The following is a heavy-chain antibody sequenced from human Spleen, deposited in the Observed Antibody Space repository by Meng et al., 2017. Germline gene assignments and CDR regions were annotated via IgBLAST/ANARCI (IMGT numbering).Heavy chain of an antibody. V-gene: IGHV4-34*01. CDR3: ARGPTTMAHDFDY. CDR1: GGSFSDYY. Sequence: QVQLAQWCVGLLKPSETLSLSCVVSGGSFSDYYWSWIRQPPGKGLEWIGEINHSGSTNYNPSLESRATISVDTSQNNLSLKLSSVTAADSAVYYCARGPTTMAHDFDYWGQGTLVTVSS. D-gene: IGHD4-11*01. J-gene: IGHJ4*02. CDR2: INHSGST.